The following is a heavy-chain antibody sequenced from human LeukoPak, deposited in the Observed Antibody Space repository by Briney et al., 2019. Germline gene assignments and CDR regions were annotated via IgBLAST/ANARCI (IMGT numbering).Heavy chain of an antibody. D-gene: IGHD3-16*01. Sequence: ATVTDTSHTSTPTSPTSASSSVPHAPGQTLKCTPWINAYNAHTNDAQKFQGRVTMTTDTSTSTAYMELRSLRSDDTAVYYCARGEKPYDYWGQETLVSVSS. CDR1: TPTSPTSA. J-gene: IGHJ4*02. CDR2: INAYNAHT. V-gene: IGHV1-18*04. CDR3: ARGEKPYDY.